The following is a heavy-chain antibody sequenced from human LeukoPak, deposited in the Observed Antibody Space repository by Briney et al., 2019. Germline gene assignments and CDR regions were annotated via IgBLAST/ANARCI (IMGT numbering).Heavy chain of an antibody. CDR2: INPNSGGT. Sequence: ASVKVSCKASGYTFTGYYMHWVRQAPGQGLEWMGWINPNSGGTNYAQKFQGWVTMTRDTSISTAYMELSRLRSDDTAVYYCARSRRVGYCSGGSCYSTQNHWYFDLWGRGTLVTVSS. V-gene: IGHV1-2*04. CDR3: ARSRRVGYCSGGSCYSTQNHWYFDL. CDR1: GYTFTGYY. J-gene: IGHJ2*01. D-gene: IGHD2-15*01.